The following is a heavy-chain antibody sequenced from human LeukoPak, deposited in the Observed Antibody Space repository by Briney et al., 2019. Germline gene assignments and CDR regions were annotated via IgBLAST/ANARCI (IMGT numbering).Heavy chain of an antibody. CDR3: VKSIYYDSSGPFDY. Sequence: GGSLRLSXAASGFTFDDYAMHWVRQAPGKGLEWVSGISWNSGSIGYADSVKGRFTISRDNAKNSLYLQMNSLRPEDMALYYCVKSIYYDSSGPFDYWGQGTLVTVSS. CDR2: ISWNSGSI. CDR1: GFTFDDYA. V-gene: IGHV3-9*03. D-gene: IGHD3-22*01. J-gene: IGHJ4*02.